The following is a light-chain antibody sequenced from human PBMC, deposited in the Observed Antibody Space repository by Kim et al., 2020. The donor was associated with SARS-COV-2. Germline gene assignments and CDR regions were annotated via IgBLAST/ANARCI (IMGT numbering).Light chain of an antibody. CDR1: QSVSSSY. CDR2: GAS. CDR3: QQYGGSPFT. Sequence: SPGERATLSGRASQSVSSSYLAWYPQKPGHAPRLLIYGASSRATGIPDRFSGSGSGTDFTLTISRLEPEDFAVYYCQQYGGSPFTFGPGTKVDIK. J-gene: IGKJ3*01. V-gene: IGKV3-20*01.